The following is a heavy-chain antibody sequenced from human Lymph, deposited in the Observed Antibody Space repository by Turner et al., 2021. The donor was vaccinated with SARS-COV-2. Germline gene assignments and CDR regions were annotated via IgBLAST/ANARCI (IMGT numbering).Heavy chain of an antibody. D-gene: IGHD6-25*01. V-gene: IGHV3-30-3*01. J-gene: IGHJ4*02. CDR3: ARDVGAALDY. CDR2: ISYDGSNQ. CDR1: GFTFSSYA. Sequence: QVQLVESGGGVVQPGRSLRLSCAASGFTFSSYAMHWVRQAPGKGLEWVALISYDGSNQYYADSVKGRFTISRDNSKNTLYLQMNSLRAEDTAVYYCARDVGAALDYWGQGTLVTVSS.